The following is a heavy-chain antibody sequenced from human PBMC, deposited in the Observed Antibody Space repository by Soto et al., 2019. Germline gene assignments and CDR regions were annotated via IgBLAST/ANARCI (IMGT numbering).Heavy chain of an antibody. CDR1: GFSLSTTGAG. V-gene: IGHV2-5*02. CDR3: ARSFYDSSGYFLLFDY. D-gene: IGHD3-22*01. Sequence: QITLKESGPTLVKPTQTLTLTCTFSGFSLSTTGAGVGWIRQPPGKALEWLALIYWDDDKRYSPSLKTRLTITKDTSKNQVVLTMTNMDPVDTVTYYCARSFYDSSGYFLLFDYWGQGTLVTVSS. J-gene: IGHJ4*02. CDR2: IYWDDDK.